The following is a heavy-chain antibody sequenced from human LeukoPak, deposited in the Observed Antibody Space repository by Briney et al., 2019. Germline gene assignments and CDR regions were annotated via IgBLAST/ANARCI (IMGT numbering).Heavy chain of an antibody. D-gene: IGHD1-1*01. CDR2: IKQDGGTR. V-gene: IGHV3-7*01. CDR3: ATDPPWTNDAFDM. J-gene: IGHJ3*02. Sequence: GGSLRLSCVASGFTLSKFWMTWIRQAPGKGLEWVANIKQDGGTRYYVDSVKGRFSISRDNAKNSLYLQMNNLRAEDTAVYYCATDPPWTNDAFDMWGQGTMVTVSS. CDR1: GFTLSKFW.